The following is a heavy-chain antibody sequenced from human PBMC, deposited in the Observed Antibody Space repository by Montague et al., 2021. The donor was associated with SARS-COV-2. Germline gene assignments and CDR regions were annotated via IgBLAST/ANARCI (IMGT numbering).Heavy chain of an antibody. J-gene: IGHJ4*02. CDR2: ISYDGSNK. CDR1: GGSISSSS. D-gene: IGHD3-9*01. CDR3: ARAAGNYDILTGYYDY. Sequence: LSLTCTVSGGSISSSSYYWGWIRQAPGKGLEWVAVISYDGSNKYYADSVKGRFTISRDNSKNTLYLQMNSLRAEDTAVYYCARAAGNYDILTGYYDYWGQGTLVTVSS. V-gene: IGHV3-30*03.